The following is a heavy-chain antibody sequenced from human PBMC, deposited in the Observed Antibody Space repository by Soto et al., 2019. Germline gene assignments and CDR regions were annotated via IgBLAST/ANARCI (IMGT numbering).Heavy chain of an antibody. CDR2: IYYSGSTYYN. Sequence: QVQLQESGPGLVKPSQTLSLTCTVSGGSISSGGYYWSWIGQHPGKGLEWIGYIYYSGSTYYNYYNPSLKSRVTISVDTSKNQFSLKLSSVTAADTAVYYCARTPLLWGQGTLVTVSS. CDR3: ARTPLL. D-gene: IGHD1-26*01. J-gene: IGHJ4*02. CDR1: GGSISSGGYY. V-gene: IGHV4-31*03.